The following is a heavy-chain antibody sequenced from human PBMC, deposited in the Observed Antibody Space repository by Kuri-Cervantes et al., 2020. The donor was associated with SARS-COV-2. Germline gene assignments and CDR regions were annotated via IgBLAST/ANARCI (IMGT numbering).Heavy chain of an antibody. Sequence: SETLSLTCTVSGGSISSGGYYWSWVRQHPGRGPEWIGYVYYNGNTFYSPSLKSRVTMSIDTSRNQFSLRLSSVTAADTVVYYCARGGTTVPTSGAFDFWGQGTLVTVSS. CDR1: GGSISSGGYY. D-gene: IGHD4-17*01. CDR3: ARGGTTVPTSGAFDF. J-gene: IGHJ3*01. CDR2: VYYNGNT. V-gene: IGHV4-31*03.